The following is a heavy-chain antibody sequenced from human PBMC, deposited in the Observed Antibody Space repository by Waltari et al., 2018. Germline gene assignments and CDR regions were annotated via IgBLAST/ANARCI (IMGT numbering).Heavy chain of an antibody. CDR3: ARDKVTMVRGRPLAEYYFDY. D-gene: IGHD3-10*01. J-gene: IGHJ4*02. V-gene: IGHV1-3*01. Sequence: QVQLVQSGAEVKKPGASVKVSCKASGYTFTSYAMHWVRQAPGQRLEWMGWINAGNGNTKYSQKFQGRVTITRDTSASTAYMELSSLRSEDTAVYYCARDKVTMVRGRPLAEYYFDYWGQGTLVTVSS. CDR2: INAGNGNT. CDR1: GYTFTSYA.